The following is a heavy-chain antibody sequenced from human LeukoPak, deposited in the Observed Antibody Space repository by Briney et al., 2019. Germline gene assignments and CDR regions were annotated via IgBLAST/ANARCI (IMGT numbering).Heavy chain of an antibody. D-gene: IGHD5-18*01. Sequence: GASVKVSCKASGYTFTSYYMHWVRQATGQGLEWMGWMNPNSGNTGYAQKFQGRVTITRNTSISTAYMELSSLRSEDTAVYYCAVDVDTIDYWGQGTLVTVSS. CDR1: GYTFTSYY. CDR3: AVDVDTIDY. CDR2: MNPNSGNT. V-gene: IGHV1-8*03. J-gene: IGHJ4*02.